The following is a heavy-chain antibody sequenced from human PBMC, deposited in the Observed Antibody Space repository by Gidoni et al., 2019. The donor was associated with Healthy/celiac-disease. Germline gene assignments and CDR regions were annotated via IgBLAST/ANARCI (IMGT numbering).Heavy chain of an antibody. CDR3: ARHRRGYCSSTSCYMDAFDI. V-gene: IGHV5-51*01. Sequence: EVQLVQSGAEVKKPGESLKLSCKGSGYSFTSYWIGWVRQMPGKGLEWMGIIYPGDSDTRYSPSFQGQVTISADKSISTAYLQWSSLKASDTAMYYCARHRRGYCSSTSCYMDAFDIWGQGTMVTVSS. D-gene: IGHD2-2*02. CDR1: GYSFTSYW. J-gene: IGHJ3*02. CDR2: IYPGDSDT.